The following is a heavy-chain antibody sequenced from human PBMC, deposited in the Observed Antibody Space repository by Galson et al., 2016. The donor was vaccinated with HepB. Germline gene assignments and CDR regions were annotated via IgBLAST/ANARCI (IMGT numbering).Heavy chain of an antibody. Sequence: SLRLSCAASGFSFSNSGMSWVRRAPGRGLEWVSYISGSSHDTNYADSVKGRFTISRDNAKNSLYLQMTSLRAEDTAVYYCARYTSSSPYYYYMDVWGKGTTVTVSS. D-gene: IGHD6-6*01. CDR1: GFSFSNSG. CDR2: ISGSSHDT. J-gene: IGHJ6*03. CDR3: ARYTSSSPYYYYMDV. V-gene: IGHV3-11*06.